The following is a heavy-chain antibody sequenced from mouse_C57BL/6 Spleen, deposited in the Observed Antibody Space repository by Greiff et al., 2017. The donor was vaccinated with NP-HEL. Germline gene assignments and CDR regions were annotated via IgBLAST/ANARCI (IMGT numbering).Heavy chain of an antibody. V-gene: IGHV10-3*01. CDR2: IRSKSSNYAT. Sequence: EVKLMESGGGLVQPKGSLKLSCAASGFTFNTYAMHWVRQAPGKGLEWVARIRSKSSNYATYYADSVKDRFTISRDDSQSMLYLQMNNLKTEDTAMYYSVREGGYGYDVYYAMDYWGQGTSVTVSS. CDR1: GFTFNTYA. CDR3: VREGGYGYDVYYAMDY. J-gene: IGHJ4*01. D-gene: IGHD2-2*01.